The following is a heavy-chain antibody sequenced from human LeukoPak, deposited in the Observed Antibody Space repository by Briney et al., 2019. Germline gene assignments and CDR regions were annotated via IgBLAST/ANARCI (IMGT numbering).Heavy chain of an antibody. D-gene: IGHD1-26*01. Sequence: GGSLRLSCAASGFTFSDYRMSWVRQAPGKGLEWVANINQDGSEIYSVDSVKGRFTISRDNAKNSLYLQINSLRAEDTAVYYCEREQGSILVGRTTNWYFDLWGRGTLVTVSS. CDR1: GFTFSDYR. CDR2: INQDGSEI. CDR3: EREQGSILVGRTTNWYFDL. V-gene: IGHV3-7*01. J-gene: IGHJ2*01.